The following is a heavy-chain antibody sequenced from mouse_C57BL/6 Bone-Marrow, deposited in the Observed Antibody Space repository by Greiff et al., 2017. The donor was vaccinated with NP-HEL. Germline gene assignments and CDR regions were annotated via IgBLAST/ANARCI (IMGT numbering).Heavy chain of an antibody. V-gene: IGHV14-2*01. J-gene: IGHJ2*01. CDR3: ARGGPYDSNYLDY. Sequence: EVQLQQSGAELVKPGASVKLSCTASGFNIKDYYMHWVKQRTEQGLEWIGRIDPEDGETKYAPKFQGKATITAHTSSNKAYPKRSSLTSEDTAVYYCARGGPYDSNYLDYWGQGTTLTVSS. D-gene: IGHD2-5*01. CDR1: GFNIKDYY. CDR2: IDPEDGET.